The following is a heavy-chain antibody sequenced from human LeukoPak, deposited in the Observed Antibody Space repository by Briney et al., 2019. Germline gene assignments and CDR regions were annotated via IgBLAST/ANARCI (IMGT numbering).Heavy chain of an antibody. D-gene: IGHD6-19*01. J-gene: IGHJ4*02. CDR3: ARDLGPYSSGWPDY. CDR2: ITSDGSST. Sequence: GGSLRLSCAAPGFIFSSFWMHWVRQAPGKGLVWVSRITSDGSSTSYADSVKGRFTISRDNAKNTLYLQMNSLRAEDTAVYYCARDLGPYSSGWPDYWGQGTLVTVSS. V-gene: IGHV3-74*01. CDR1: GFIFSSFW.